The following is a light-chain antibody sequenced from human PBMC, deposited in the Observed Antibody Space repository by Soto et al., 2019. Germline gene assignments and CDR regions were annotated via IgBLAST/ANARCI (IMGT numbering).Light chain of an antibody. V-gene: IGKV1-39*01. CDR2: AAS. CDR3: QQSYSMPS. Sequence: DIQMTQSPSSLSASVGDRVTITCRASQSISTYLNWYQQKPGKAPKLLIHAASSLQSGVPSRFSGSVSGTDFTLTISSLQPEDFATYYCQQSYSMPSFGGGTKVEIK. J-gene: IGKJ4*01. CDR1: QSISTY.